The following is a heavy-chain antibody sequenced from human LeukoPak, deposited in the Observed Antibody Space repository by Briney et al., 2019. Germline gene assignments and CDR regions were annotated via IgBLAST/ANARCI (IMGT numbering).Heavy chain of an antibody. Sequence: GGSLRLSCAASGFIFSDHYMDWVRQAPGKGLVWVSRINTDGSSTSYADSVKGRFTISRDNAKNTLYLQMNSLRAEDTAVYYCARVSSSSWWALDYWGQGTLVTVSS. CDR2: INTDGSST. J-gene: IGHJ4*02. CDR1: GFIFSDHY. CDR3: ARVSSSSWWALDY. D-gene: IGHD6-13*01. V-gene: IGHV3-74*01.